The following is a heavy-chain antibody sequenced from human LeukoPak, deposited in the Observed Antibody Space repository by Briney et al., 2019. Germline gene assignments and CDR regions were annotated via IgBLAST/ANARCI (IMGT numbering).Heavy chain of an antibody. Sequence: ASVKVSCKASGYTFTTYGISWARQAPGLGLEWMAWISAYDGLRNDAQKFQGRVTTTIDTSTNTAYMKLRSLRSDDTAVYYCARGNIWYYYDSSGYRAFDIWGQGTMVTVSS. D-gene: IGHD3-22*01. J-gene: IGHJ3*02. V-gene: IGHV1-18*01. CDR2: ISAYDGLR. CDR1: GYTFTTYG. CDR3: ARGNIWYYYDSSGYRAFDI.